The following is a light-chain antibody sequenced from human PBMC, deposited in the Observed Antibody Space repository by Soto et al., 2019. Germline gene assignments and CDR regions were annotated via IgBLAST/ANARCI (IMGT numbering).Light chain of an antibody. CDR1: QSISSW. CDR2: KAS. Sequence: DIQMTQSPSTLSASVGDRVTITCRASQSISSWLAWYQQKPGKAPKLLIYKASSLESGVPSRFSGSGSGTEFTLTISSLQPDDLATYYCQQYNSPWTFGQGTKVEFK. J-gene: IGKJ1*01. V-gene: IGKV1-5*03. CDR3: QQYNSPWT.